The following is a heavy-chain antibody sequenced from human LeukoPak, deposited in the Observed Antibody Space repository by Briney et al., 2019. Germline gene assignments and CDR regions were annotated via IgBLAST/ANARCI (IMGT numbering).Heavy chain of an antibody. CDR3: ARDRSSGWNAFDI. V-gene: IGHV4-39*07. J-gene: IGHJ3*02. D-gene: IGHD6-19*01. CDR2: IYNSGTT. CDR1: GDSISSSNYY. Sequence: PSETLSLTCTVSGDSISSSNYYWGWIRQPPGKGLEWIGSIYNSGTTYYNPSLKSRVTISVDTSKNQFSLKVTSVTAADTAVYYCARDRSSGWNAFDIWGQGTMVTVSS.